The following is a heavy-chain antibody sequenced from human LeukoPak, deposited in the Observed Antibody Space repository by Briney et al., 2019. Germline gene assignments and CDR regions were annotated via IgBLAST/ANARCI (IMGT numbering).Heavy chain of an antibody. V-gene: IGHV1-24*01. J-gene: IGHJ4*02. D-gene: IGHD3-22*01. CDR1: GYTLTELS. CDR3: ARSYSYYYDSSGYHFDY. Sequence: GASVKVSCKVSGYTLTELSMHWGRQAPGKGLEWMGGFDPEDGETIYAQKFQGRVTMTEDTSTDTAYMELSSLRSEDTAVYYCARSYSYYYDSSGYHFDYWGQGTLVTVSS. CDR2: FDPEDGET.